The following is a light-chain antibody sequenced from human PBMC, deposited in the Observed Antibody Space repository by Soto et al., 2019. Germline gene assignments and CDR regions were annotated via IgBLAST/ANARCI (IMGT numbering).Light chain of an antibody. CDR3: MQALQTPGT. CDR2: LGS. CDR1: QSLLHRNGYDY. Sequence: IVMTQSPLSLPVTPGEPASISCRSSQSLLHRNGYDYLDWYLQKPGQSPQLLIYLGSNRASGVPDRFSGSGSGTDFTLKISRVEAEDVGVYYCMQALQTPGTFGGGTKVEIK. J-gene: IGKJ4*01. V-gene: IGKV2-28*01.